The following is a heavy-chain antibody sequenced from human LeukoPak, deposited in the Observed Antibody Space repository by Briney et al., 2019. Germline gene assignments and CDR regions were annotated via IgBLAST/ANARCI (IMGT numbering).Heavy chain of an antibody. D-gene: IGHD3-9*01. CDR1: GGTFSSYA. Sequence: ASVKVPCKASGGTFSSYAISWVRQAPGQGLEWMGGIIPIFGTANYAQKFQGRVTITADESTSTAYMELSSLRSEDTAVYYCARSSPGMTGYFFDYWGQGTLVTVSS. J-gene: IGHJ4*02. CDR3: ARSSPGMTGYFFDY. CDR2: IIPIFGTA. V-gene: IGHV1-69*01.